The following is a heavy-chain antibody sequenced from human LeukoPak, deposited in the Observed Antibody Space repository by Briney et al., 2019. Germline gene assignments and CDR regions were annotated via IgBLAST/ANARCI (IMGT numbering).Heavy chain of an antibody. D-gene: IGHD3-22*01. CDR2: ISGSGGST. CDR1: GFTFSNYA. CDR3: AKDLSPYYYDSSGYYPFDY. V-gene: IGHV3-23*01. J-gene: IGHJ4*02. Sequence: GGSLRLSCAASGFTFSNYAMNWVRQAPGRGLEWVSAISGSGGSTYYADSVKGRFTISRDNSKITLYLQMSSLRAEDTAVYYCAKDLSPYYYDSSGYYPFDYWGQGTLVTVSS.